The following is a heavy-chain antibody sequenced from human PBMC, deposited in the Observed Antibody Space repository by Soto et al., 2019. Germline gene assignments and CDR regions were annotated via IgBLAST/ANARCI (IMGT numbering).Heavy chain of an antibody. CDR2: IYYSGST. CDR3: ARCRLRDPYDFWSGFCFDY. V-gene: IGHV4-59*01. D-gene: IGHD3-3*01. CDR1: GGSISSYY. Sequence: SETLSLTCTVSGGSISSYYWSWIRQPPGKGLEWIGYIYYSGSTNYNPSLKSRVTISVDTSKNQFSLKLSSVTAADTAVYYCARCRLRDPYDFWSGFCFDYWGQGTLVTVSS. J-gene: IGHJ4*02.